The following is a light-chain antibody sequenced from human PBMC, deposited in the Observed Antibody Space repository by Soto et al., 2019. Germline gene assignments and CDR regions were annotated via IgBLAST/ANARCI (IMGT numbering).Light chain of an antibody. CDR1: SSDVGGYNY. CDR2: EAN. Sequence: QSALTQPPSASGSPGQSVTISCTGTSSDVGGYNYVSWYQQHPGKVPKLMVYEANKRPSGVPDRFSDSKSGNTASLTVSGIQAEDEADYYCTSYAGGNNVFGTGTKLTVL. V-gene: IGLV2-8*01. J-gene: IGLJ1*01. CDR3: TSYAGGNNV.